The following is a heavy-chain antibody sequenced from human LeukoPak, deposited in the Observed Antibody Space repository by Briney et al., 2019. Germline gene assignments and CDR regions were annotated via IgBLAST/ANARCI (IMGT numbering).Heavy chain of an antibody. CDR1: GGSISSYY. D-gene: IGHD4-17*01. V-gene: IGHV4-59*01. CDR2: IYYSGST. J-gene: IGHJ6*03. CDR3: ARDRSSHDYGDYGGYYYYMDV. Sequence: SETLSLTCTVSGGSISSYYWSWIRQPPGKGLEWIGYIYYSGSTNYNPSLKSRVTISVDTSKNQFSLKLSSVTAADTAVYYCARDRSSHDYGDYGGYYYYMDVWGKGTTVTVSS.